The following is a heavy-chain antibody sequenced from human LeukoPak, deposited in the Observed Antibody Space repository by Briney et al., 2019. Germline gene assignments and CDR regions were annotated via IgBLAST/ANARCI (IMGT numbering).Heavy chain of an antibody. D-gene: IGHD2-2*02. J-gene: IGHJ4*02. CDR1: GFTFSSYG. CDR2: IRYDGSNK. Sequence: GGSLRLSCAASGFTFSSYGMHWVRQAPGKGLEWVAFIRYDGSNKYYADSVKGRFTISRDNSKNTLYLQMNSLRAEDTAVYYCAKKNCSSTSCYTIDLNYFDYWGQGTLVTVSS. CDR3: AKKNCSSTSCYTIDLNYFDY. V-gene: IGHV3-30*02.